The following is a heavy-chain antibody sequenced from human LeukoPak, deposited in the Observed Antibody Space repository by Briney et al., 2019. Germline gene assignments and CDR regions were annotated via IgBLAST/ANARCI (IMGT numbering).Heavy chain of an antibody. CDR3: ARDRGRTNYGDNNWFDS. V-gene: IGHV3-74*01. D-gene: IGHD1-7*01. CDR2: INTDGRRT. J-gene: IGHJ5*01. CDR1: GFTFSDYW. Sequence: QPGGSLRLSCAASGFTFSDYWMHWVRQAPGKGLVWVSGINTDGRRTIYADSVKGRFTISRDNAKNTLYLQMNSLRAEDTAVYYCARDRGRTNYGDNNWFDSWGQGTLVTVSS.